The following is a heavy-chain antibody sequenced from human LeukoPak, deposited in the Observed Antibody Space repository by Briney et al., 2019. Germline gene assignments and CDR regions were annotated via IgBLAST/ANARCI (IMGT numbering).Heavy chain of an antibody. CDR1: GYTFTSYG. CDR3: AIAAYYYDSSGYYPE. CDR2: ISAYNGNT. Sequence: ASVKVSCKASGYTFTSYGISWVRQAPGQGLEWMGWISAYNGNTNYAQKLQGRVTMTTDTSTSTAYMELRSLRSDDTAVYYCAIAAYYYDSSGYYPEWGQGTLVTVSS. V-gene: IGHV1-18*01. J-gene: IGHJ4*02. D-gene: IGHD3-22*01.